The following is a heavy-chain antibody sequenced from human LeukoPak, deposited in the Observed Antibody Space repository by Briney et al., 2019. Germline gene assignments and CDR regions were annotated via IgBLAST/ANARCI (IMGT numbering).Heavy chain of an antibody. Sequence: GGSLRLSCAASGFTFSSYAMSWVRQAPGKGLEWVSAISGSGGSTYYADSVKGRFTIPRDNSKNTLYLQMNSLRAEDTAVYYCAKGDYGDYVETTLFDYWGQGTLVTVSS. D-gene: IGHD4-17*01. CDR3: AKGDYGDYVETTLFDY. V-gene: IGHV3-23*01. CDR2: ISGSGGST. CDR1: GFTFSSYA. J-gene: IGHJ4*02.